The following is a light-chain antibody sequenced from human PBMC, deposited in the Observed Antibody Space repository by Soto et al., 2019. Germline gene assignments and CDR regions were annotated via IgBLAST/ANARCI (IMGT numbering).Light chain of an antibody. Sequence: QSALTQPASVSGSPGQSIAISCTGTSSDVGGYDYVSWYQQHPGKAPKLMIYDVNNRPSGVSSRFSDSKSGNTASLTISGLQAEDEADYYCSSYTSNNSWVFGGGTKLTVL. CDR3: SSYTSNNSWV. CDR2: DVN. CDR1: SSDVGGYDY. V-gene: IGLV2-14*01. J-gene: IGLJ3*02.